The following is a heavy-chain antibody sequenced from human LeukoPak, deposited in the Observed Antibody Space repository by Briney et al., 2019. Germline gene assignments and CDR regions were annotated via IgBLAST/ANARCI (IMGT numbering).Heavy chain of an antibody. D-gene: IGHD2-8*01. CDR2: FIPIFGTA. J-gene: IGHJ6*03. CDR1: GGTFISYA. CDR3: ARSPPGLIYMDV. Sequence: GASVKVSCKASGGTFISYAISWVRQAPGQGFEWMGGFIPIFGTANYAQNFQGRAMITADESTSTAYMELSSLRSEDTAVYYCARSPPGLIYMDVWGKGTTVSVSS. V-gene: IGHV1-69*13.